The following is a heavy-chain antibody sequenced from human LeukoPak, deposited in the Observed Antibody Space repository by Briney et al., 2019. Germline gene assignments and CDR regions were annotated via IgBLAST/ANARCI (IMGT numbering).Heavy chain of an antibody. CDR2: ISSSGSTI. CDR3: ARDRWGYSYYYGMDV. CDR1: GFTFSSYE. V-gene: IGHV3-48*03. D-gene: IGHD2-21*01. Sequence: GGSLRLSCAASGFTFSSYEMNWVRQAPGKGLEWVSYISSSGSTIYYADSVKGRFTISRDNAKNSLYLQMNSLRAEDTAVYYCARDRWGYSYYYGMDVWGQGTTVTVSS. J-gene: IGHJ6*02.